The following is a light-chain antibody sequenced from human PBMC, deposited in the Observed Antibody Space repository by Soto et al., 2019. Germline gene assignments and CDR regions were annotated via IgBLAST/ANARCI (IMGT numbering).Light chain of an antibody. V-gene: IGKV2-28*01. CDR1: QRLQHSNGNTF. CDR3: MQALQTPYT. J-gene: IGKJ2*01. CDR2: LGS. Sequence: EIVMTQSPPSLTVTPGEPASISCRSSQRLQHSNGNTFLAWYVQKPGPSPQLLIYLGSNRASGVPDRVSGSGGGTDFTLKISRVEAEDGGVDYCMQALQTPYTFGQGTKLEIK.